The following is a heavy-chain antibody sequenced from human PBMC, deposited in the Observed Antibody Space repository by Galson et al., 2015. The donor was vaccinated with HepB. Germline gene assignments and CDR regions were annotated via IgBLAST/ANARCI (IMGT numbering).Heavy chain of an antibody. J-gene: IGHJ4*02. D-gene: IGHD6-13*01. CDR3: ARDGVIGAGGFDF. CDR1: SGSINNQY. CDR2: TYFSGNT. V-gene: IGHV4-59*11. Sequence: LSLTCTVFSGSINNQYWSWIRQSPGRGLEWLGYTYFSGNTKYNPSLQSRVNISVDTSKNQFYLKLSPVTEADTAVYYCARDGVIGAGGFDFWGQGALVTVSS.